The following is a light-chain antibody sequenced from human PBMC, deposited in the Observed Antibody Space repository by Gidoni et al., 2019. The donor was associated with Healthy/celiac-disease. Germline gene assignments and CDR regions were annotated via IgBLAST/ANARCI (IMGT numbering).Light chain of an antibody. CDR2: DNN. J-gene: IGLJ3*02. CDR3: GTWDSSLSARV. CDR1: SCNIGNNY. V-gene: IGLV1-51*01. Sequence: QPVLTQPPSVSAAPGQKGTIPCPGSSCNIGNNYVSWYQQLPGTAPKLLIYDNNNRPSRIPDRFSGSKSGTSATLGITGLQTGDEADYYCGTWDSSLSARVFGGGTKLTVL.